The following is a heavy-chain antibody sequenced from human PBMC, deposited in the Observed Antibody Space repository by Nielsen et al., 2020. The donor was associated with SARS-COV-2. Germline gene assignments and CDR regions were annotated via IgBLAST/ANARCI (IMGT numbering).Heavy chain of an antibody. V-gene: IGHV3-9*01. CDR2: ISWNSGSI. J-gene: IGHJ6*02. D-gene: IGHD6-19*01. CDR3: AKDMAPGIAVAVQDYYYYYGMDV. CDR1: GFTFDDYA. Sequence: GGSLRLSCAASGFTFDDYAMHWVRQAPGKGLERVSGISWNSGSIGYADSVKGRFTISRDNAKNSLYLQMNSLRAEDTALYYCAKDMAPGIAVAVQDYYYYYGMDVWGQGTTVTVSS.